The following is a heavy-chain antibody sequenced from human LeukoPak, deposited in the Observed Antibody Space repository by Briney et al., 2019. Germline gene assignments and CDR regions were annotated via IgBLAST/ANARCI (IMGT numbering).Heavy chain of an antibody. Sequence: SETLSLTCTVSGGSISSYYWSWIRQTPGKGLEWIAYIYYSGRTNYNPSLKSRVTISVDTSKNQFSLRLSSVTAADTAVYYCARGYSYGYSYWGQGTLVTVSS. V-gene: IGHV4-59*01. J-gene: IGHJ4*02. CDR2: IYYSGRT. D-gene: IGHD5-18*01. CDR1: GGSISSYY. CDR3: ARGYSYGYSY.